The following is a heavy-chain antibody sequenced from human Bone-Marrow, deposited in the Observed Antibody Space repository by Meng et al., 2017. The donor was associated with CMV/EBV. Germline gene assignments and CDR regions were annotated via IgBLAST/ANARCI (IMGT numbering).Heavy chain of an antibody. J-gene: IGHJ6*02. Sequence: ASVKVSCKASGYTFTDYFIHWVRQAPGQGLEWMGWINPNTGVTNYAQKFQGRVTMTRDTSISTAYMELSRLRSDDTAVYFCARGGTNYYYYGMDVWGQGTTVTASS. CDR3: ARGGTNYYYYGMDV. CDR2: INPNTGVT. CDR1: GYTFTDYF. V-gene: IGHV1-2*02.